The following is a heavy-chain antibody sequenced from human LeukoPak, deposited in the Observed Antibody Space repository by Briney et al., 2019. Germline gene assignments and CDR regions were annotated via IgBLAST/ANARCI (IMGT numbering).Heavy chain of an antibody. CDR1: GGSINTFNHY. D-gene: IGHD7-27*01. V-gene: IGHV4-39*01. CDR2: IYYSGNT. J-gene: IGHJ4*02. Sequence: SETLSLTCTVSGGSINTFNHYWGWIRQPPGKGLEWIGSIYYSGNTYYDASLKSRVAMSVDTSKNQFSLKVRSVTAADTAVYFCARLDWGSRGSGSFDIWGQGTLVIVSS. CDR3: ARLDWGSRGSGSFDI.